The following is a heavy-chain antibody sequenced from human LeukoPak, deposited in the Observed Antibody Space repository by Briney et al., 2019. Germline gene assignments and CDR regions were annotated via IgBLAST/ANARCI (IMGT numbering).Heavy chain of an antibody. CDR1: GFTFSSYD. J-gene: IGHJ6*03. D-gene: IGHD5-18*01. CDR2: IGTAGDT. Sequence: GGSLRLSCAASGFTFSSYDMRWVRQATGKGLEWVSTIGTAGDTYYPGSVKGRFTISRENAKNSLYLQMNSLRAGDTAVYYCARGGDFGYSYGGYYYMDVWGNGTTVTVSS. CDR3: ARGGDFGYSYGGYYYMDV. V-gene: IGHV3-13*01.